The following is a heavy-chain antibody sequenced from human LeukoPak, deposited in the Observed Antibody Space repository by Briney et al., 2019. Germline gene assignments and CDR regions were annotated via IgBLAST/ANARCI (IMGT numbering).Heavy chain of an antibody. CDR1: GGSISSGGYY. V-gene: IGHV4-31*03. CDR3: ARSSSWYYNWFDP. Sequence: SQTLSLTCTVSGGSISSGGYYWSWIRQHPGKGLEWIGYIYYSGSTYYNPSLKSRVTISADTSKNQFSLKLSSVTAADTAVYYCARSSSWYYNWFDPWGQGTLVTVSS. CDR2: IYYSGST. D-gene: IGHD6-13*01. J-gene: IGHJ5*02.